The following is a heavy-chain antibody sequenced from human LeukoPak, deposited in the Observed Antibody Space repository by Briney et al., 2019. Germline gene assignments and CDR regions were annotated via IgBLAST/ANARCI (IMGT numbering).Heavy chain of an antibody. V-gene: IGHV1-46*01. Sequence: ASVKVSCKASGYTFTSYYMHWVRQAPGQGLEWLGTINPSGGSTSSAQPFKGRATMTRDTSTSTVYMELSSLRSEDTAVYYCARPSSGWVGYFDYWGQGTLVTVSS. D-gene: IGHD6-19*01. CDR2: INPSGGST. CDR1: GYTFTSYY. J-gene: IGHJ4*02. CDR3: ARPSSGWVGYFDY.